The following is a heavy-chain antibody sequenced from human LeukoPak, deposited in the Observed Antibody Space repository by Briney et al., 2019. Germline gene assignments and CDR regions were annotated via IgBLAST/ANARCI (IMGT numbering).Heavy chain of an antibody. V-gene: IGHV3-21*01. CDR1: GFTFSSYS. CDR3: ARDPILNYGDYVLKGTWFDP. D-gene: IGHD4-17*01. Sequence: PGGSLRLSCAASGFTFSSYSMNWVRQAPGKGLEWVSSISNSSSYIYYADSVKGRFTISRDNAKNSLYLQMNSLRAEDTAVYYCARDPILNYGDYVLKGTWFDPWGQGTLVTVSS. J-gene: IGHJ5*02. CDR2: ISNSSSYI.